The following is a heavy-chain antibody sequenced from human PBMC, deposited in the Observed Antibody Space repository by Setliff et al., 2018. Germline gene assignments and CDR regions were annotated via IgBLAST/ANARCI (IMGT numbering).Heavy chain of an antibody. CDR3: ERLVRYCTATACQRTSGDDL. CDR2: ISPHSGRA. Sequence: ASVKVSCKASGYTFSDYGVSWVRQAPGQGLEWMGWISPHSGRAFYAPQFQDRVIMTTDTSTNTAYLDLRSLRSDNTAVYYCERLVRYCTATACQRTSGDDLWGQGTLVTVSS. J-gene: IGHJ5*02. CDR1: GYTFSDYG. V-gene: IGHV1-18*01. D-gene: IGHD2-8*01.